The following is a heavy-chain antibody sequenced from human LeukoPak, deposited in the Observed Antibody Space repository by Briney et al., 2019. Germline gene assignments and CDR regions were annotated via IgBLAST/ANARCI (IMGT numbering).Heavy chain of an antibody. Sequence: GGSLRLSCAASGFTFSSYAMHWVRQAPGKGLEWVAVISYDGSNKYYADSVKGRFTISRDNSKNTLYLQMNSLRAEDTAVYYCARGVGSGWIYYYYYYMDVWGKGTTVTVSS. CDR2: ISYDGSNK. CDR3: ARGVGSGWIYYYYYYMDV. V-gene: IGHV3-30*04. D-gene: IGHD6-19*01. J-gene: IGHJ6*03. CDR1: GFTFSSYA.